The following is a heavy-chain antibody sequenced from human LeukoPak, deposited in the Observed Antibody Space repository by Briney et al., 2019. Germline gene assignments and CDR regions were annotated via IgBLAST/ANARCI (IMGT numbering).Heavy chain of an antibody. Sequence: GGSLRLSCAASGFTFSSYWMHWVRQAPGKGLVWVSRINTDGSKTTYADSVKGRFTMSRDSAKNTLYLQMNSPRAEDTAVYYCARESYCSGGSCYSGRAFDIWGQGTTVTVSS. CDR3: ARESYCSGGSCYSGRAFDI. D-gene: IGHD2-15*01. CDR1: GFTFSSYW. CDR2: INTDGSKT. V-gene: IGHV3-74*01. J-gene: IGHJ3*02.